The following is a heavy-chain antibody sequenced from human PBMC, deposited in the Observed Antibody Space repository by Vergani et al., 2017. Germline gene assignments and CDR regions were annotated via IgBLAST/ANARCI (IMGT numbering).Heavy chain of an antibody. D-gene: IGHD3-22*01. V-gene: IGHV4-30-2*01. Sequence: QLQLQESGSGLVKPSQTLSLTCAVSGGSISSGGYSWSWIRQPPGKGLEWIGYIHHSGSSYYNPSLKSRVTISLDRSKNQFSLKVNSVTAADTAVYYCARVVMDSSGQHDYYYGMDVWGQGTTVTVSS. J-gene: IGHJ6*02. CDR1: GGSISSGGYS. CDR3: ARVVMDSSGQHDYYYGMDV. CDR2: IHHSGSS.